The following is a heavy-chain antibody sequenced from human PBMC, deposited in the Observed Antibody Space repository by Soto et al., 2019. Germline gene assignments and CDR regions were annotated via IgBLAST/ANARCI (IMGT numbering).Heavy chain of an antibody. J-gene: IGHJ4*02. CDR2: IIPILGIA. CDR1: GGTFSSYT. V-gene: IGHV1-69*02. D-gene: IGHD2-2*01. Sequence: QVQLVQSGAEVKKPGSSVKVSCKASGGTFSSYTITWVRQAPGQGHEWMGRIIPILGIANYAQKFQGRVTITADKSTSTAYMELSNLRSEDTAVYYGARVCRSTSCYLDYWGQGTLVTVSS. CDR3: ARVCRSTSCYLDY.